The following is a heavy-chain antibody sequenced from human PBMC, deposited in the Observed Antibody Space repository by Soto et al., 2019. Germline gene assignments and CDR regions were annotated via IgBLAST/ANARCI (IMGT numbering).Heavy chain of an antibody. CDR2: IHSGGNA. CDR1: GGSIGSFSSTHY. D-gene: IGHD6-19*01. V-gene: IGHV4-39*01. J-gene: IGHJ5*02. CDR3: AKQPAEAFRSGWYMNNYCDP. Sequence: PSETLSLTCTVSGGSIGSFSSTHYWGWVRQPPGKGLEWIGSIHSGGNAYHNPSLKSRVTTYVDTCKNQTSLKLTAVTAAHTAICYCAKQPAEAFRSGWYMNNYCDPWGQGILVTVSS.